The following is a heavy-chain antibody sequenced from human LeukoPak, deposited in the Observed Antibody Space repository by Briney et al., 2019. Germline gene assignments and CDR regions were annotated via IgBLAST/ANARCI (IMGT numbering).Heavy chain of an antibody. CDR3: ARETEWEKNPDYFDS. CDR1: GYTFTNYG. J-gene: IGHJ4*02. D-gene: IGHD1-26*01. CDR2: LNAKNGKR. Sequence: ASVKVSCKASGYTFTNYGVSWVRQAPGQAREWVGWLNAKNGKRNLAQKVQGRVNMTTDTTPTTAYMELRSLRSDDTALYFLARETEWEKNPDYFDSWGQGTLVTVST. V-gene: IGHV1-18*01.